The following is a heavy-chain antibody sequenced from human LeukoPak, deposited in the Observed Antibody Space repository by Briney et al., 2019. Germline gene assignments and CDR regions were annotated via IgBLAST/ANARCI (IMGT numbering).Heavy chain of an antibody. D-gene: IGHD2-2*01. CDR2: ISSSGSTI. CDR3: ARYQLDFDY. J-gene: IGHJ4*02. V-gene: IGHV3-48*03. CDR1: GFTFSSYE. Sequence: GGSLRLSCAASGFTFSSYEMNWVRQAPGKGLEWVSYISSSGSTIYYADSVKGRFTISRDNAKNSLYLQMNSLRAEDTAVYYCARYQLDFDYWGQGTLVTVSS.